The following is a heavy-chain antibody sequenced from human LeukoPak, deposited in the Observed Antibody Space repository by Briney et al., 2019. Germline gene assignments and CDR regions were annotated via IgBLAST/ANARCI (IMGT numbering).Heavy chain of an antibody. V-gene: IGHV3-7*01. D-gene: IGHD2-2*01. CDR3: ATLDSTKSVL. Sequence: GGSLRLSCVASGFRFGRDWISWVRQAPGKGLEWVACVKQDGTEKNYVVSVWGRFTVSVDNGKNSLYLQMNSLRAEDTAKYYSATLDSTKSVLWGRGTAVIVSS. CDR2: VKQDGTEK. CDR1: GFRFGRDW. J-gene: IGHJ1*01.